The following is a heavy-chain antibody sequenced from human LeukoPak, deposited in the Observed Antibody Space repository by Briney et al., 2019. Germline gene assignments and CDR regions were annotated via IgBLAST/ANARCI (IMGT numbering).Heavy chain of an antibody. V-gene: IGHV4-34*01. CDR2: INHSGST. J-gene: IGHJ5*02. D-gene: IGHD6-19*01. CDR1: GGSFSGYY. Sequence: SETLSLTCAVYGGSFSGYYWSWIRQPPGKGLEWIGEINHSGSTNYNPSLKSRVTISVDTSKNQFSLKLSSVTAADTAVYYCARIGPYSSGFDPWGQGTPVTVSS. CDR3: ARIGPYSSGFDP.